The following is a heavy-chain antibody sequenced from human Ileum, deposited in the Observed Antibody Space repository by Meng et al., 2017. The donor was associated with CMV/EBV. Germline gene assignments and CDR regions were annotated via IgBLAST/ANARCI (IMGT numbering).Heavy chain of an antibody. D-gene: IGHD6-6*01. J-gene: IGHJ4*02. CDR3: AKAFHWEQLVPDY. CDR2: ISGSGGST. V-gene: IGHV3-23*01. Sequence: GESLKISCAASGFTFSSYSMSWVRQAPGKGLEWVSAISGSGGSTYYADSVKGRFTISRDNSKNTLYLQMNSLRAEETAVYYCAKAFHWEQLVPDYWGQGTLVTVSS. CDR1: GFTFSSYS.